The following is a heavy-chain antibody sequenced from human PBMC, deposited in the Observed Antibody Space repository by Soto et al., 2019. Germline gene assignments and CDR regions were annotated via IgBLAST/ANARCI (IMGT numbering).Heavy chain of an antibody. J-gene: IGHJ6*02. CDR3: ARGCSGYPSYYYGMDV. CDR2: IGTAGDT. V-gene: IGHV3-13*01. Sequence: GGSLRLSCAASGFTFSSYDMHWVRQATGKGLEWVSAIGTAGDTYYPGSVKGRFTISRENAKNSLYLQMNSLRAEDTAVYYCARGCSGYPSYYYGMDVWGQGTTVTVSS. D-gene: IGHD3-22*01. CDR1: GFTFSSYD.